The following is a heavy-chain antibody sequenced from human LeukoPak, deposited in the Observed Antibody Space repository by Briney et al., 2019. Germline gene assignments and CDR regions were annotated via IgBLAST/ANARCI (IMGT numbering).Heavy chain of an antibody. J-gene: IGHJ4*02. CDR3: ARSDDSSGYYYAEFDY. Sequence: ASVKVSCKASGGTFSSYAISWVRQAPGQGLEWMGWINAGNGNTKYSQEFQGRVTITRDTSASTAYMELSSLRSEDMAVYYCARSDDSSGYYYAEFDYWGQGTLVTVSS. CDR2: INAGNGNT. V-gene: IGHV1-3*03. CDR1: GGTFSSYA. D-gene: IGHD3-22*01.